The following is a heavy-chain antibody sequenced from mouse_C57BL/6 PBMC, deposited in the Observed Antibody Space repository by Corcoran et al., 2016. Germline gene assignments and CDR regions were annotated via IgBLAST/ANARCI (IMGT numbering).Heavy chain of an antibody. CDR3: ARFGTTVVAGSYYFDY. CDR1: GYTFTDYY. CDR2: INPYNGGT. Sequence: EVQLQQSGPVQVKPGASVTMSCKASGYTFTDYYMNWVKQSHGKSLEWIGVINPYNGGTSYNQKFKGKATLTVDKSSSTAYMELNSLTSEDSAVYYCARFGTTVVAGSYYFDYWGQGTTLTVSS. D-gene: IGHD1-1*01. V-gene: IGHV1-19*01. J-gene: IGHJ2*01.